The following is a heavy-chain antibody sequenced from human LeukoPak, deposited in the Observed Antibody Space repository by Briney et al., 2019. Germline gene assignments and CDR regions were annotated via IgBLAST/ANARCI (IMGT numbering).Heavy chain of an antibody. Sequence: GSLRLSCAASGFTFSSYWMSWVRQAPGKGLEWVANIKQDGSEKYYVDSVKGRFTISRDNAKNSLYLQMNSLRAEDTAVYYCAREKKFRGGIAAADIDYWGQGTLVTVSS. CDR2: IKQDGSEK. CDR3: AREKKFRGGIAAADIDY. V-gene: IGHV3-7*01. D-gene: IGHD6-13*01. CDR1: GFTFSSYW. J-gene: IGHJ4*02.